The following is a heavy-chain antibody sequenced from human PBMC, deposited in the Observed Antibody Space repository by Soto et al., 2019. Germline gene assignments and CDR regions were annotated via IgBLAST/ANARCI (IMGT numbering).Heavy chain of an antibody. CDR2: ISYDGSNK. CDR1: GFTFSSYA. V-gene: IGHV3-30-3*01. CDR3: ARDKVLYSPMGSGMDV. J-gene: IGHJ6*02. Sequence: QVQLVESGGGVVQPGRSLRLSCAASGFTFSSYAMHWVRQAPGKGLEWVAVISYDGSNKYYADSVKGRFTISRDNSKNTLYLQMNSLRAEDTAVYCCARDKVLYSPMGSGMDVWGQGTTVTVSS. D-gene: IGHD2-8*01.